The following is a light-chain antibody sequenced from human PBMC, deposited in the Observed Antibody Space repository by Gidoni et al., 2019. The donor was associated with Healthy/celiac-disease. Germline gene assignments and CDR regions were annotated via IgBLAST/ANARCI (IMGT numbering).Light chain of an antibody. V-gene: IGKV3-11*01. Sequence: ESGLTQSPATLSLSPGERATLSCRASQRVSSYLAWYQQKPGQAPRLLLYHASNRATGIPARFSGSGSGTDFTLTISSLEPEDFAVYFCQQRSNWPPVWTFGQGTKVEIK. J-gene: IGKJ1*01. CDR3: QQRSNWPPVWT. CDR1: QRVSSY. CDR2: HAS.